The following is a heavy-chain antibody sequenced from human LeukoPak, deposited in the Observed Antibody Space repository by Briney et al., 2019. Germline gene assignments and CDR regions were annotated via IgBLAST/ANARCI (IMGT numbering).Heavy chain of an antibody. V-gene: IGHV5-51*01. CDR1: GYSFTSYW. CDR3: ARRITGSRRAFDI. J-gene: IGHJ3*02. Sequence: GESLKISCKGSGYSFTSYWIGGVRQMPGKGLEGLGIIYPGDSDTRYSPSFQGQVTISADKSISTAYLQWSSLKASDTAMYYCARRITGSRRAFDIWGQGTMVTVSS. CDR2: IYPGDSDT. D-gene: IGHD3-10*01.